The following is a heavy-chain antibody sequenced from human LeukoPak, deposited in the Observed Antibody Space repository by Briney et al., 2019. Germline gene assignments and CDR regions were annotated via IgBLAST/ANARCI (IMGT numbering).Heavy chain of an antibody. V-gene: IGHV1-18*01. Sequence: GASVTVSCKASGYTFTNYGITWVRQAPGQGLEWMGWISAHNGNTNYAQNLQDRVTMAIDTSTTTAYVELRNLRSDDTAVYYCARVRGTYYYFDAWGQGALVTVSS. CDR2: ISAHNGNT. J-gene: IGHJ4*02. CDR3: ARVRGTYYYFDA. D-gene: IGHD1-26*01. CDR1: GYTFTNYG.